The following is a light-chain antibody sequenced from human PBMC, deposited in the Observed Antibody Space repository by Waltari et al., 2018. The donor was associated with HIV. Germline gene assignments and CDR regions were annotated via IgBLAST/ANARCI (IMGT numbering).Light chain of an antibody. CDR2: LGS. J-gene: IGKJ1*01. CDR3: MQAVQTPPT. CDR1: QSLLQSNGYNY. V-gene: IGKV2-28*01. Sequence: EIVMIQSPLSLPVTPGEPASISCRSSQSLLQSNGYNYLDWYLQKPGQSPQLLIYLGSNRAAGVPDRFSGIGSGTDFTLTISRVEAEYVGIYYCMQAVQTPPTFGQGTRVEIK.